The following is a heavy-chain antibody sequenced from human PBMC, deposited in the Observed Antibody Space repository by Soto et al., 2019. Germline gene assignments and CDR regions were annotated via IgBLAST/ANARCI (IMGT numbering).Heavy chain of an antibody. Sequence: GGSLRLSCAASGFTFSNAWMNWVRQAPGKGLEWVGRIKSKTDGGTTDYAAPVKGRFTISRDDSKNTLYLQMNSLKTEDTAVYYCTKTTVVTPVGYYGMDVWGQGTTVTVSS. CDR1: GFTFSNAW. CDR3: TKTTVVTPVGYYGMDV. V-gene: IGHV3-15*07. CDR2: IKSKTDGGTT. D-gene: IGHD4-17*01. J-gene: IGHJ6*02.